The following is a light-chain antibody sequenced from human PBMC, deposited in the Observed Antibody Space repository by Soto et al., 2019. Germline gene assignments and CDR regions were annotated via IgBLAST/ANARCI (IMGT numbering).Light chain of an antibody. CDR3: CSYAGSSIHVV. CDR2: EVS. CDR1: SSDVGSYNL. Sequence: QSALTQPASVSGSPGQSITISCTGTSSDVGSYNLVSWYQQHPGKAPKLMIYEVSKRPSGVSNRFSGSKSGNTASLTISGLQDEDEADYYCCSYAGSSIHVVFGGGTKLTVL. V-gene: IGLV2-23*02. J-gene: IGLJ2*01.